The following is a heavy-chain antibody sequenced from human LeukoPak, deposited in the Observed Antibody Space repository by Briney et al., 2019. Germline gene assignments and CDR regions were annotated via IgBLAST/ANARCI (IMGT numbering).Heavy chain of an antibody. J-gene: IGHJ5*02. D-gene: IGHD2-2*01. CDR3: ASRYCSSTSCNNWFDP. Sequence: SETLSLTCTVSGGSISSHYWSWIRQPPGKGLEWIGYIYYSGSTNYNPSLKSRATISVDTSKNQFSLKLSSVTAADTAVYYCASRYCSSTSCNNWFDPWGQGTLVTVSS. CDR1: GGSISSHY. V-gene: IGHV4-59*11. CDR2: IYYSGST.